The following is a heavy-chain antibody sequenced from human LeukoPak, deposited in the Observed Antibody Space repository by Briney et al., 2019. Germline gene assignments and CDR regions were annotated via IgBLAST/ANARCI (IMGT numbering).Heavy chain of an antibody. Sequence: PGGSLRLSCAASGFTFDDYAMHWVRQAPGKGLDGVSGISWNSGSIGYADSVKGRFTISRDNATNSLYLQMNSLRAEDTALYYCAKDNDSSGLGRAFDIWGQGTMVTVSS. CDR1: GFTFDDYA. J-gene: IGHJ3*02. CDR2: ISWNSGSI. V-gene: IGHV3-9*01. D-gene: IGHD3-22*01. CDR3: AKDNDSSGLGRAFDI.